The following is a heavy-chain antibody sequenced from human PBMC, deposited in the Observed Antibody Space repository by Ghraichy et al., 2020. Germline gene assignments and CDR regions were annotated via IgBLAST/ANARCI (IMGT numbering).Heavy chain of an antibody. D-gene: IGHD1-26*01. CDR1: GFTFSSYW. CDR3: ARDFTPSGSCLFDY. CDR2: IKQDGSEK. J-gene: IGHJ4*02. Sequence: GGSLRLSCAASGFTFSSYWMSWVRQAPGKGLEWVANIKQDGSEKYYVDSVKGRFTISRDNAKNSLYLQMNSLRAEDTAVYYCARDFTPSGSCLFDYWGQGTLVTVSS. V-gene: IGHV3-7*01.